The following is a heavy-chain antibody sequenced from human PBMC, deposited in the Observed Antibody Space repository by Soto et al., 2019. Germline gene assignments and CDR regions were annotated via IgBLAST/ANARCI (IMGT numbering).Heavy chain of an antibody. CDR3: ARSNPGITGTRRAFDI. CDR2: IIPIFGTA. J-gene: IGHJ3*02. D-gene: IGHD1-7*01. Sequence: QVQLVQSGAEVKKPGSSVKVSCKASGGTFSSYAISWVRQAPGQGLEWMGGIIPIFGTANYAQQFQGRVTINADESTSTAYMELRSLRSEDTAVYYCARSNPGITGTRRAFDIWGQGTMVTVSS. V-gene: IGHV1-69*01. CDR1: GGTFSSYA.